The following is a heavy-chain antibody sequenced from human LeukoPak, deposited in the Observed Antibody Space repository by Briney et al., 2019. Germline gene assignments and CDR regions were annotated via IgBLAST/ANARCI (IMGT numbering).Heavy chain of an antibody. CDR1: GYTFTSNY. D-gene: IGHD2-15*01. Sequence: ASVKVSCKAFGYTFTSNYMHWVRQAPGQGLEWMGIINPSGGSTSYAQKFQGRVTMTRDMSTSTVYMELSSLRSEDTAVYYCARDRSVAATNTNFDYWGQGTLVTVSS. CDR3: ARDRSVAATNTNFDY. V-gene: IGHV1-46*01. CDR2: INPSGGST. J-gene: IGHJ4*02.